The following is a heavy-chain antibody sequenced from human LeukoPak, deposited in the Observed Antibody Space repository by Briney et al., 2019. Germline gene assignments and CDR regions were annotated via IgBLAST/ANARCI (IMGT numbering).Heavy chain of an antibody. D-gene: IGHD1-26*01. CDR1: RFTFTSSA. V-gene: IGHV1-58*02. CDR2: IVVGSGNT. J-gene: IGHJ3*02. Sequence: SVKVSCKAARFTFTSSAMQWVRQARGQRREGIGWIVVGSGNTNYAQKFHQRVTITRDMSTSTAYMELSSLRSEDTAVSYCALVGATRAFDIWGQGTMVTVSS. CDR3: ALVGATRAFDI.